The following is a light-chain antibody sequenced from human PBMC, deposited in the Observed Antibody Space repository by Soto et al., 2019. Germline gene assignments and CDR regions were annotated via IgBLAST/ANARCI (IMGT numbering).Light chain of an antibody. V-gene: IGLV4-69*01. CDR1: SGHSSYA. J-gene: IGLJ2*01. CDR3: QTWGTDIVV. Sequence: QPVLTQSPSASAYLGASVKLTCTLSSGHSSYAIAWHQQQPEKGPRYLMKLNSDGSHSKGDGIPDRFSGSSSGAERYLTISSLQSEDEADYYCQTWGTDIVVFGGGTKLTVL. CDR2: LNSDGSH.